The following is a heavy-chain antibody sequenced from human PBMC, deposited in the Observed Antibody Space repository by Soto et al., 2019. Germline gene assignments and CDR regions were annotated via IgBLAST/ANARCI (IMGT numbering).Heavy chain of an antibody. CDR3: ARGGIVSTNKGKMDV. CDR2: ISAYNGDT. J-gene: IGHJ6*02. D-gene: IGHD5-12*01. CDR1: GYTFGSYS. V-gene: IGHV1-18*01. Sequence: ASVKVSCKPSGYTFGSYSINWVRQAPGQGLEWMGWISAYNGDTQYVQKFQDRVTMTTNTSTSTAYMELGRLRSDDTAVYYCARGGIVSTNKGKMDVWGQGTTATVSS.